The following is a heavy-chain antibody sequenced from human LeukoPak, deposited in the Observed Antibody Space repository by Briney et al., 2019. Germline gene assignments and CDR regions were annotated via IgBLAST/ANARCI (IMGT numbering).Heavy chain of an antibody. V-gene: IGHV1-2*02. D-gene: IGHD6-19*01. CDR3: AREPVTGTLNFFDP. Sequence: GASVKVSCKASGYTFTDYYLHWVRQAPGQGLEWMGWIKPNSGGTNYAHKFQGRVTMTRDTSLNTAYMELNGLISDDTAVYYCAREPVTGTLNFFDPWGQGALVTVTS. CDR1: GYTFTDYY. CDR2: IKPNSGGT. J-gene: IGHJ5*02.